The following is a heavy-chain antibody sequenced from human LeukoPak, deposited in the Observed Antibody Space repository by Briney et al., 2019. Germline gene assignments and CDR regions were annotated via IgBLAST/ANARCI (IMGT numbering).Heavy chain of an antibody. D-gene: IGHD3-10*01. CDR2: ISVSNGNT. CDR1: GYTFTTYG. V-gene: IGHV1-18*04. J-gene: IGHJ4*02. Sequence: ASVKVSCKPSGYTFTTYGISWVRQAPGQGLEWMGWISVSNGNTKYAQKVQGRVTMTTDTSTTTAYMEVRSLRSDDTAVYYCARDRDRMVQGVTALFDYWGQGNLVTVSS. CDR3: ARDRDRMVQGVTALFDY.